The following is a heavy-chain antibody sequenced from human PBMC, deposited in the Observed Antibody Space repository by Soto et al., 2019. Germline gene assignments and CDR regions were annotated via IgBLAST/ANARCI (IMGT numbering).Heavy chain of an antibody. CDR2: ISYDGSNK. Sequence: PGGSLRLSCAASGFTFSSYAMHWVRQAPGKGLEWVAVISYDGSNKYYADSVKGRFTISRDNSKNTLYLQMNSLRAEDTAVYYCARDIDAGTRSPVYYYGMDVWGQGTTVTVSS. J-gene: IGHJ6*02. V-gene: IGHV3-30-3*01. CDR1: GFTFSSYA. D-gene: IGHD1-1*01. CDR3: ARDIDAGTRSPVYYYGMDV.